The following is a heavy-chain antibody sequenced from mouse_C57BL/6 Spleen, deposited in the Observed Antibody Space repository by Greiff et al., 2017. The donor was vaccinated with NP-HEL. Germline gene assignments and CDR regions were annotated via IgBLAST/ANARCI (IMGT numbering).Heavy chain of an antibody. D-gene: IGHD4-1*01. CDR3: ARNWDRDLDY. J-gene: IGHJ2*01. V-gene: IGHV1-82*01. CDR2: IYPGDGDT. Sequence: VQLQQSGPELVKPGASVKISCKASGYAFSSSWMNWVKQRPGKGLEWIGRIYPGDGDTNYNGKFKGKATLTADKSSSTAYMQLSSLTSEDSAVYFCARNWDRDLDYWGQGTTLTVSS. CDR1: GYAFSSSW.